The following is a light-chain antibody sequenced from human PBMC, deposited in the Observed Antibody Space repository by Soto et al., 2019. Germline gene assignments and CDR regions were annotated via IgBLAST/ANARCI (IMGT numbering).Light chain of an antibody. CDR2: KAS. CDR3: HQYYTYPWT. V-gene: IGKV1-5*03. J-gene: IGKJ1*01. CDR1: QTISSW. Sequence: DIQMTQSPSTLSGSEGDGFTITCRASQTISSWLAWYQQKPGKAPKLLIYKASTLKSGVPSRFSGSGSGTEFALTISSLQPDDFATYYCHQYYTYPWTFGQGTKVDIK.